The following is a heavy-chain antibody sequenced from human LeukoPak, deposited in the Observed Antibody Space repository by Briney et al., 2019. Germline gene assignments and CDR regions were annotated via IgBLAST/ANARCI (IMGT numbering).Heavy chain of an antibody. CDR1: GGSISSYY. Sequence: KASETLSLTCTVSGGSISSYYWSWIRQPPGRGLEWIGYTYYSGSTNYNPSLKSRVTISVDTSKDQFSLKLSSVTAADTAVYYCARTGNLWDYGDTTWFDPWGQGTLVTVSS. D-gene: IGHD4-17*01. V-gene: IGHV4-59*08. CDR2: TYYSGST. J-gene: IGHJ5*02. CDR3: ARTGNLWDYGDTTWFDP.